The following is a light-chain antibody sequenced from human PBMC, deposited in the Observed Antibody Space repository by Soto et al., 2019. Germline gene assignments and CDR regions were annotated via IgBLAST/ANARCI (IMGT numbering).Light chain of an antibody. Sequence: EIEMTQSPATLSVSPGERATLSCRASQTININLAWYQQKPGQAPRLLIYGADTRATGVPTRFSGSGSGTEVTLTISALQSEDFAVYSCQQYNSWPRTFGQGTKVEIK. CDR3: QQYNSWPRT. J-gene: IGKJ1*01. V-gene: IGKV3-15*01. CDR2: GAD. CDR1: QTININ.